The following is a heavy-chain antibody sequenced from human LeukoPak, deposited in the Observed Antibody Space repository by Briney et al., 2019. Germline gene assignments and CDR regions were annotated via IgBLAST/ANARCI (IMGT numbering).Heavy chain of an antibody. CDR3: AKRYSGSSGLYNFDY. J-gene: IGHJ4*02. D-gene: IGHD1-26*01. Sequence: GGSLRLSCAASGFTFSSYAMTWVRQPPGKGLEGVSSITGSTGSTYYADSVEGRFTISRDISKNTLYLQMNSLRAEDTAVYYCAKRYSGSSGLYNFDYWGQGTLVTVSS. CDR2: ITGSTGST. V-gene: IGHV3-23*01. CDR1: GFTFSSYA.